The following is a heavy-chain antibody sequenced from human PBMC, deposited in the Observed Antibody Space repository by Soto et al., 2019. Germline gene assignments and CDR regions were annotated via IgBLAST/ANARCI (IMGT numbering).Heavy chain of an antibody. J-gene: IGHJ6*02. CDR2: IRSKAYGGTT. D-gene: IGHD2-8*01. CDR1: GFTFGDYA. V-gene: IGHV3-49*03. CDR3: TRADAPLYASLVSYYYGMDV. Sequence: GGSLRLSCTASGFTFGDYAMSWFRQAPGKGLEWVGFIRSKAYGGTTEYAASVKGRFTISRDDFKSIAYLQMNSLKTEDTAVYYCTRADAPLYASLVSYYYGMDVWGQGTTVTVSS.